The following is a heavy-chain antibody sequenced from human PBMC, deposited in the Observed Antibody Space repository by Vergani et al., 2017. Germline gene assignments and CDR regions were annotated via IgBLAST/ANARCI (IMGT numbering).Heavy chain of an antibody. J-gene: IGHJ4*02. D-gene: IGHD3-16*01. V-gene: IGHV3-30*02. CDR1: GFTFSNYD. Sequence: QVQLVESGGGVVQPGGSLRLSCAASGFTFSNYDMHWARQAPGKGLEWVAFIRSDASNKYYGASVKGRFTISRDNSKNTLYLQMNSLRAEDTAVYYCGGLAVFDYWGQGTLVTVSS. CDR3: GGLAVFDY. CDR2: IRSDASNK.